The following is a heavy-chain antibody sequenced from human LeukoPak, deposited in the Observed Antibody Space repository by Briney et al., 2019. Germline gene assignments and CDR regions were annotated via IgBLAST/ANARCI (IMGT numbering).Heavy chain of an antibody. CDR1: GFTFSSYA. CDR2: IKQDGSEK. J-gene: IGHJ4*02. Sequence: PGGSLRLSCAASGFTFSSYAMHWVRQAPGKGLEWVANIKQDGSEKYYVDSVKGRFTISRDNAKNSLYLQMNSLRAEDTAVYYCAREGRGTMVRGVINDYWGQGTLVTVSS. V-gene: IGHV3-7*03. CDR3: AREGRGTMVRGVINDY. D-gene: IGHD3-10*01.